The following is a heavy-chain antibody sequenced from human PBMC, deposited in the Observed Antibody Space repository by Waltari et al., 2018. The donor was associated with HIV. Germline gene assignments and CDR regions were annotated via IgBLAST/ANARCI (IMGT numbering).Heavy chain of an antibody. V-gene: IGHV4-59*01. CDR2: IYYSGST. Sequence: QVQLQESGPGLVKPSETLSLTCTVSGGSISRYYWSWIRQPPGKGLEWIGYIYYSGSTNYNPSLKSRVTISVDTSKNQFSLKLSSVTAADTAVYYCARVWCSSTSCPTGFDYWGQGTLVTVSS. CDR1: GGSISRYY. J-gene: IGHJ4*02. CDR3: ARVWCSSTSCPTGFDY. D-gene: IGHD2-2*01.